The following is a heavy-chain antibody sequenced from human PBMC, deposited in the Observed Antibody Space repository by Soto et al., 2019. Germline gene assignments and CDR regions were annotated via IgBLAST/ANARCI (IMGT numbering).Heavy chain of an antibody. J-gene: IGHJ4*02. CDR1: GGSISSNW. V-gene: IGHV4-4*02. CDR3: ARHIAVSGTRGFDF. D-gene: IGHD6-19*01. Sequence: QVHLQESGPGLIKPSGTLSLTCAVSGGSISSNWWSWVRQPPGKGLEWIGEIYHSGSTNYNPSLMIRVTMSMDKSQNHLSLNLNSVTAADTAVYYCARHIAVSGTRGFDFWGRGTLVTVSS. CDR2: IYHSGST.